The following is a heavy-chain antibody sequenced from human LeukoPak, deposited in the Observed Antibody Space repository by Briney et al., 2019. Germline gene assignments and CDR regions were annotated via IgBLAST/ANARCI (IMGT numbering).Heavy chain of an antibody. Sequence: GRSLRLSCAASGFTFDDYAMHWVRQAPGKGLEWVSGISWNSGSIGYADSVKGRFTISRDNSKNTLYLQMNSLRAEDTAVYYCARGYCSGGSCYSGKTSLDYWGQGTLVTVSS. J-gene: IGHJ4*02. D-gene: IGHD2-15*01. CDR3: ARGYCSGGSCYSGKTSLDY. CDR1: GFTFDDYA. V-gene: IGHV3-9*01. CDR2: ISWNSGSI.